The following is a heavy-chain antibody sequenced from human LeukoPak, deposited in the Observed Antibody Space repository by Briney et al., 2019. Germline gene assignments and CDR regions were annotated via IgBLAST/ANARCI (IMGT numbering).Heavy chain of an antibody. CDR1: GFTFSNYW. V-gene: IGHV3-7*01. Sequence: PGGSLRLSCAVSGFTFSNYWMSWVRQAPGKGLEWVANIKQDGTGKYYVDSAKGRFTISRDNAKNSLYLQMDSLRAEDTAVYYCARDKRPYYDMWSGSFDYWGQGTLATVSS. J-gene: IGHJ4*02. D-gene: IGHD3-3*01. CDR3: ARDKRPYYDMWSGSFDY. CDR2: IKQDGTGK.